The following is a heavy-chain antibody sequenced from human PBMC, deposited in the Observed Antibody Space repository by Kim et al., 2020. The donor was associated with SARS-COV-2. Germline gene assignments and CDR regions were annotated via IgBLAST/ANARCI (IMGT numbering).Heavy chain of an antibody. CDR2: IYSGGST. V-gene: IGHV3-53*04. CDR1: GFTVSSNY. J-gene: IGHJ4*02. Sequence: GGSLRLSCAASGFTVSSNYMSWVRQAPGKGLEWVSVIYSGGSTYYADSVKGRFTISRHNSKNTLYLQMNSLRAEDTAVYYCAAAGQGGFGESYYFDYWGQGTLVTVSS. D-gene: IGHD3-10*01. CDR3: AAAGQGGFGESYYFDY.